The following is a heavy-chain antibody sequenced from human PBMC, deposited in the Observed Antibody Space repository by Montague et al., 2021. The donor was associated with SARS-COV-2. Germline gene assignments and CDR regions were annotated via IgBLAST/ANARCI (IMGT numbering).Heavy chain of an antibody. CDR2: IWYDGSNK. J-gene: IGHJ6*02. CDR3: ARDGSPHYYYYAMDV. Sequence: SLRLSCAASGFTFSSYGMHWVRQAPGKGLEWAAVIWYDGSNKYYADSVKGRFTISRDNSKNTLYLQMNSLRAEDTAVYYCARDGSPHYYYYAMDVWGQRTTVTVSS. V-gene: IGHV3-33*01. CDR1: GFTFSSYG. D-gene: IGHD3-10*01.